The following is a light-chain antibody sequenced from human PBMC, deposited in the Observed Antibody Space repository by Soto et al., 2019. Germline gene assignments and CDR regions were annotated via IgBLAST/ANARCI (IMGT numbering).Light chain of an antibody. CDR3: SSYTSSSTPV. Sequence: QSVLTQPASVSGSPGQSIAISCAGTSSDVGGYNYVSWYQQHPSKAPKLMIYEVSNRPSGVSNRFSGSKSGNTASLTISGLQAEDEAEYYCSSYTSSSTPVFGTGTRSPS. J-gene: IGLJ1*01. CDR2: EVS. V-gene: IGLV2-14*01. CDR1: SSDVGGYNY.